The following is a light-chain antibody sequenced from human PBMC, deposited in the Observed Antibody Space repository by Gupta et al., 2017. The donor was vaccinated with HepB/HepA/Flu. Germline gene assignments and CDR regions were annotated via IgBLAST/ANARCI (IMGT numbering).Light chain of an antibody. Sequence: QSVLTQPPSASGTPGHIVTISCSGSSSNIGSNYVYWYQQLPGTDPHLLIFSNNRRRSGVHDRFFSANNCASNSLVISARRYEDEAAYYYSAWDDSMSGLYVFGTGTKVTVL. CDR3: SAWDDSMSGLYV. V-gene: IGLV1-47*02. CDR2: SNN. CDR1: SSNIGSNY. J-gene: IGLJ1*01.